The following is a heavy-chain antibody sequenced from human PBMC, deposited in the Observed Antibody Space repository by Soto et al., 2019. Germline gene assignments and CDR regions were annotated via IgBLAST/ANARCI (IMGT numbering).Heavy chain of an antibody. CDR3: ARDFEDIVVVVAAMTPYYYYYGMDV. J-gene: IGHJ6*02. D-gene: IGHD2-15*01. CDR2: ISYDGSNK. Sequence: GGSLRLSCAASGLTVSSNYMSRVRQARGKGLEWVAVISYDGSNKYYADSVKGRFTISRDNSKNTLYLQMNSLRAEDTAVYYCARDFEDIVVVVAAMTPYYYYYGMDVWGQGTTVTVSS. V-gene: IGHV3-30-3*01. CDR1: GLTVSSNY.